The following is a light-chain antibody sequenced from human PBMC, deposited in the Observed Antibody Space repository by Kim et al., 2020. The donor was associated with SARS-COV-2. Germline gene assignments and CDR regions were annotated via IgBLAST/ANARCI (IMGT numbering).Light chain of an antibody. CDR1: SGYNYYK. J-gene: IGLJ1*01. V-gene: IGLV9-49*02. Sequence: CTLSSGYNYYKVGWFQQRQGKGPRLVMRVGTSGIVGYKGDGIPDRFSVLGSGLNRYLIIKNIQEEDESDYHCGTDHGSGSNFVYVFGPGTKVTVL. CDR3: GTDHGSGSNFVYV. CDR2: VGTSGIVG.